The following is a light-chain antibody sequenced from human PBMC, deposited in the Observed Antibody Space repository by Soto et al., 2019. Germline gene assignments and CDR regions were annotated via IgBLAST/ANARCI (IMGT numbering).Light chain of an antibody. Sequence: QSALTQPPSVSGAPGQSVTISCTGTSSDVGNYNGVSWYQQPPGTAPKLMIYEITNRPSGVPNRFSASKSGNTASLTISGLQAEDEADYYCTSYTNNRTWVFGGGTKLTVL. J-gene: IGLJ3*02. CDR2: EIT. CDR3: TSYTNNRTWV. CDR1: SSDVGNYNG. V-gene: IGLV2-18*02.